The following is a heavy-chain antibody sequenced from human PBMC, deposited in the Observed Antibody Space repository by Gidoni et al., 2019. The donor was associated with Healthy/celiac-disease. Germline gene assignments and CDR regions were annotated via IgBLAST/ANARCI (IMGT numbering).Heavy chain of an antibody. D-gene: IGHD1-1*01. Sequence: QVQLQESGPGLVNPSETLPLTCAVSGYSISSGYYWGWIRQRPGKGLEWIGSIYHNGSTFYNPFLKSRVTISVDTSKNQFSLKLSSVAAADTAVYYCASGTTDAFDIWGQGTMVTVSS. CDR1: GYSISSGYY. V-gene: IGHV4-38-2*01. CDR2: IYHNGST. CDR3: ASGTTDAFDI. J-gene: IGHJ3*02.